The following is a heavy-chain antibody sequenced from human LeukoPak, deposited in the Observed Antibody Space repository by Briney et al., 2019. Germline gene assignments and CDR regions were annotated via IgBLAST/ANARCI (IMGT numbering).Heavy chain of an antibody. Sequence: PGGSLRLSCAASGFTFSSYNMNWVRQAPGKGLEWVSYISSSGRTIYYADSVKGRFTISRDSARNSLDLQMNSLRVEDTAVYYCARDITGSYSVDYWGQGTLVTVSS. CDR1: GFTFSSYN. CDR3: ARDITGSYSVDY. V-gene: IGHV3-48*04. CDR2: ISSSGRTI. D-gene: IGHD1-26*01. J-gene: IGHJ4*02.